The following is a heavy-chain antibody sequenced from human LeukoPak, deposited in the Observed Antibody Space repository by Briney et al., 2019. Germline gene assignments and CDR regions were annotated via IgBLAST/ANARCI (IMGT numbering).Heavy chain of an antibody. CDR2: IYTSGST. CDR3: ARVRGDYGEDSYYYYMDV. V-gene: IGHV4-4*07. CDR1: GGSISSYF. D-gene: IGHD4-17*01. Sequence: KPSETLSLTCTVSGGSISSYFWTWIRQPAGMGLEWIGRIYTSGSTNYNPSLKSRVTISVDTSKNQFSLKLSSVTAADTAVYYCARVRGDYGEDSYYYYMDVWGKGTTVTISS. J-gene: IGHJ6*03.